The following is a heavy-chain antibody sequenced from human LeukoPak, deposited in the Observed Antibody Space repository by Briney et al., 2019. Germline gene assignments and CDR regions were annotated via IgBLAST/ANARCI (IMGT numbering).Heavy chain of an antibody. CDR2: ISYDGSNK. V-gene: IGHV3-30*18. D-gene: IGHD2-15*01. J-gene: IGHJ4*02. CDR3: AKHGGGGFDY. CDR1: GFTFSSYG. Sequence: GGSLRLSCAASGFTFSSYGMHWVRQAPGKGLEWVAVISYDGSNKYYADSVKGRFTISRDNSKNTMYLQMNSLRAEDTAVYYCAKHGGGGFDYWGQGTLVTVSS.